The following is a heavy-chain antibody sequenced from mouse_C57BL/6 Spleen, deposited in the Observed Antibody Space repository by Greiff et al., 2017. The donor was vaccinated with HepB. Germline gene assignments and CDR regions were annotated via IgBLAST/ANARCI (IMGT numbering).Heavy chain of an antibody. D-gene: IGHD1-1*01. CDR3: ARDPNYYGSSYLGFWFAY. Sequence: QVQLQQPGAELVKPGASVKLSCKASGYTFTSYWMHWVKQRPGQGLEWIGMIHPNSGSTNYNEKFKSKATLTVDKSSSTAYMQLSSLTSEDSAVYYCARDPNYYGSSYLGFWFAYWGQGTLVTVSA. CDR2: IHPNSGST. J-gene: IGHJ3*01. CDR1: GYTFTSYW. V-gene: IGHV1-64*01.